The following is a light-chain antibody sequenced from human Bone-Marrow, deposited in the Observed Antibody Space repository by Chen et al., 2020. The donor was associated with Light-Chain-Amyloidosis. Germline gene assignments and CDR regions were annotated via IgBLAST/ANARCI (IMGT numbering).Light chain of an antibody. V-gene: IGKV3-11*01. CDR2: DTS. CDR3: QQRSNWPPWFFT. Sequence: EIVLTQSPATLSLSPGERATLSCRSSQSVRRSLAWYQQRPGQAPRLLFYDTSDRASGVPARFSGSGSVTDFTLTISSLEPEDFAVYFCQQRSNWPPWFFTFGPGTRV. CDR1: QSVRRS. J-gene: IGKJ3*01.